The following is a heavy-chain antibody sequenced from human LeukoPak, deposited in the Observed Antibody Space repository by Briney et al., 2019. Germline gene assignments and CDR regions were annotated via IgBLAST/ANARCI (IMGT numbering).Heavy chain of an antibody. CDR2: IRYDGSNK. D-gene: IGHD1-1*01. V-gene: IGHV3-30*02. CDR3: ARVPPGTTFLIGPSDY. CDR1: GFIFSSYG. Sequence: TGGSLRLSCAASGFIFSSYGMHWVRQAPGKGLEWAAFIRYDGSNKYYADSVKGRFTISRDNSKNTLYLQMNSLRAVDTAVYYCARVPPGTTFLIGPSDYWGQGTLVTVSS. J-gene: IGHJ4*02.